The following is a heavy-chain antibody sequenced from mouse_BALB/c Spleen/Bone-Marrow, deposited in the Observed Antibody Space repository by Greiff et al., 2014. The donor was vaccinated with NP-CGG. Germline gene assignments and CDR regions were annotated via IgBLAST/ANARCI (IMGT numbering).Heavy chain of an antibody. CDR2: ISNGGTYT. Sequence: EVKLVESGGGLVKPGGSLKLSRAASGSTFSDFYMFWFRQTPEKRLEWVATISNGGTYTYYPDSVKGRFTISRDNAKNNLYLQMSSLKSEDTAMYYCARSGERYGAMDYWGQGTSVTVTS. CDR1: GSTFSDFY. D-gene: IGHD1-1*02. V-gene: IGHV5-4*02. CDR3: ARSGERYGAMDY. J-gene: IGHJ4*01.